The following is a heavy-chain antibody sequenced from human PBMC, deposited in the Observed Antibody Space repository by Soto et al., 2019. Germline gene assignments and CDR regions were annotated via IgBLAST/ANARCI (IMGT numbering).Heavy chain of an antibody. CDR3: VRASNHFDWFPEAFDV. Sequence: PGESLKISCQGSGYSFSDYWIGWVRQMPGKGLEWMVIRSPDDSDIIYSPSFQGQVTISADRSIGTAYLQWRSLKASDTAMYYCVRASNHFDWFPEAFDVWGQGTMVTVSS. CDR2: RSPDDSDI. CDR1: GYSFSDYW. V-gene: IGHV5-51*01. D-gene: IGHD3-9*01. J-gene: IGHJ3*01.